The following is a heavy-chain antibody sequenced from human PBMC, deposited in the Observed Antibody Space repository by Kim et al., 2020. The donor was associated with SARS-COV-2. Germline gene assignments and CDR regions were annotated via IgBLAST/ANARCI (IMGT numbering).Heavy chain of an antibody. V-gene: IGHV4-39*07. CDR3: ARDNSGWYLSARPFDY. D-gene: IGHD6-19*01. Sequence: LTSRVAISVDTSKNQFSLRLSSVTAADTAVYYCARDNSGWYLSARPFDYWGQGTLVTVSS. J-gene: IGHJ4*02.